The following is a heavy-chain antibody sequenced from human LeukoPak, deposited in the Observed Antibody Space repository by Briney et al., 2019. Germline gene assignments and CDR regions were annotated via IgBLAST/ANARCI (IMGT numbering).Heavy chain of an antibody. D-gene: IGHD3-9*01. V-gene: IGHV4-4*07. CDR2: IYTSGST. J-gene: IGHJ3*02. CDR1: GGSISSYY. Sequence: SETLSLTCTVSGGSISSYYWSWIRQPAGKGLEWLGRIYTSGSTNYNPSLKSRVTISVDKSKNQFSLKLTSVTAADPAVYYCARAKDILTPTDAFDIWGQGTMVTVSS. CDR3: ARAKDILTPTDAFDI.